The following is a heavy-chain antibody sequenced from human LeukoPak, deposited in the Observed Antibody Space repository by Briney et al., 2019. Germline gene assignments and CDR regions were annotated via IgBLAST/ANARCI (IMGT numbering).Heavy chain of an antibody. V-gene: IGHV1-2*02. D-gene: IGHD3-16*02. Sequence: ASVKVSCKASGYTFTGYYMHWVRQGPGQGLEWIGWINPNSGVTYYAQKFQGRVSMTRDTSISTAYMEASRLRSDDSALYYCARLSTPNLYYFDYWGQGTLVTVSS. J-gene: IGHJ4*02. CDR3: ARLSTPNLYYFDY. CDR1: GYTFTGYY. CDR2: INPNSGVT.